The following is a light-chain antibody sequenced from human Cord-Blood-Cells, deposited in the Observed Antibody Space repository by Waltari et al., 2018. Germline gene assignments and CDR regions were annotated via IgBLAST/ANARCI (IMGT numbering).Light chain of an antibody. V-gene: IGKV3-11*01. J-gene: IGKJ4*01. CDR2: DAS. CDR1: QSVSSY. CDR3: QQRSNWPLT. Sequence: EIVLTQSPANLSLPPGERATLSCRASQSVSSYLAWYQQKPGQAPRLLIYDASNRATGIPARFSGSGSGTDFTLTISSLEPEDFAVYYCQQRSNWPLTFGGGTKVEIK.